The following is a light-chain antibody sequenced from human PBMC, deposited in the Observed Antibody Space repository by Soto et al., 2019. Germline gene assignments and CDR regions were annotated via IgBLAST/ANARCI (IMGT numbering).Light chain of an antibody. CDR2: DAS. CDR1: QSVSNW. J-gene: IGKJ1*01. Sequence: DIQMTQSPSTLSASVGERVTITCRASQSVSNWLAWYQQKPAKAPNLLIYDASSLESGVPSRFSGSGSGTEFSLTISSLQPDDFATYYCQQYNFYPWTFGQGTKVDIK. V-gene: IGKV1-5*01. CDR3: QQYNFYPWT.